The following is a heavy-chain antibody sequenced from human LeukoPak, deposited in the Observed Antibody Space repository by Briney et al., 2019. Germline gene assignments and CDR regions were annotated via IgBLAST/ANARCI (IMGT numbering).Heavy chain of an antibody. J-gene: IGHJ4*02. Sequence: GGSLRLSCAASGFTFSSYGMHWVRQAPGKGLEWVAFIRYDGSNKYYADSVKGRFTISRDNSKNTLYLQMNSLRAEDTAVYYCARPGKRGQLGVLYYFDYWGQGTLVTVSS. CDR2: IRYDGSNK. D-gene: IGHD6-13*01. CDR3: ARPGKRGQLGVLYYFDY. V-gene: IGHV3-30*02. CDR1: GFTFSSYG.